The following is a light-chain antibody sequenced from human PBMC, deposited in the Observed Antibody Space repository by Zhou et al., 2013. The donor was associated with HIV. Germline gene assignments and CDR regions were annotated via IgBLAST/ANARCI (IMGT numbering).Light chain of an antibody. CDR3: QQYGSSPLT. J-gene: IGKJ1*01. CDR2: GAS. V-gene: IGKV3-20*01. CDR1: ESVDAS. Sequence: EIVLTQSPATLSLSPGERATLSCRAIESVDASLGWYHQKPGQPPRLLIFGASSRATGIPDRFRGSGSGTDFTLTVTRLESEDFAVYYCQQYGSSPLTFGQGTKVEVK.